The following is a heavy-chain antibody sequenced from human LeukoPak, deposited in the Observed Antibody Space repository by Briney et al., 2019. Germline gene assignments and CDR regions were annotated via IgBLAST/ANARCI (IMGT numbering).Heavy chain of an antibody. D-gene: IGHD3-22*01. CDR1: GFTFSSYA. CDR3: AKDWDYYDSSGYFTSFDY. J-gene: IGHJ4*02. CDR2: ISGSGGST. Sequence: RGSLRLSCAASGFTFSSYAMSWVRQAPGKGLEWVSAISGSGGSTYYADSVKGRFTISRDNSKNTLYLQMNSLRAEDTAVYYCAKDWDYYDSSGYFTSFDYWGQGTLVTVSS. V-gene: IGHV3-23*01.